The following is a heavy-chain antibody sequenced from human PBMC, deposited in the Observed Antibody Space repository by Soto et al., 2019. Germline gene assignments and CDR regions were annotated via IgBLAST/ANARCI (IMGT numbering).Heavy chain of an antibody. V-gene: IGHV3-48*03. CDR2: ISSSGATI. Sequence: GGSLRLSCAASGFSFSDYEMNWVRQTPGKGLEWLSYISSSGATIKYADSVKGRFTISRDNAKNSLYLQMHSLRADDTAVYYCARDAFEIYYKFGLDVWGQGTPVTVSS. D-gene: IGHD3-10*01. CDR3: ARDAFEIYYKFGLDV. CDR1: GFSFSDYE. J-gene: IGHJ6*02.